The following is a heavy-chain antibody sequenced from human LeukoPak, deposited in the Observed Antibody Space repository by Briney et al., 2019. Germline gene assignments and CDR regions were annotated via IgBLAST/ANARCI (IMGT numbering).Heavy chain of an antibody. Sequence: GGSLRLSCAASGFTFSNSWMSWVRQAPGKGLEWVANIKEDGSRNHYVDSVKGRFTISRDNAKNSLYLQMNSLRAEDTAVYYCARESEMLGYGDYGVDYWGQGTLVTVSS. CDR1: GFTFSNSW. D-gene: IGHD4-17*01. CDR2: IKEDGSRN. V-gene: IGHV3-7*01. J-gene: IGHJ4*02. CDR3: ARESEMLGYGDYGVDY.